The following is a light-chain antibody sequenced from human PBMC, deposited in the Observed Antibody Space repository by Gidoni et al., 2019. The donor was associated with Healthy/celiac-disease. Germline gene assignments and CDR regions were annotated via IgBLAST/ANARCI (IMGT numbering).Light chain of an antibody. J-gene: IGKJ1*01. CDR1: QSVSSSY. Sequence: EIVLTHSPGTLSLSPGERATLSCRASQSVSSSYLAWYQQKPGQAPRLLIYGASSGATGIPDRFSGSGSGTDFTLTISRLEPEDFAVYYCQQYGRSPHTFGQGTKVEIK. V-gene: IGKV3-20*01. CDR2: GAS. CDR3: QQYGRSPHT.